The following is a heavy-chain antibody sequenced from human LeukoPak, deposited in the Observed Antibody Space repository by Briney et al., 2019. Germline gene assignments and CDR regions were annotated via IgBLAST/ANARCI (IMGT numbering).Heavy chain of an antibody. V-gene: IGHV1-58*02. CDR3: AADAGSSWQT. D-gene: IGHD6-13*01. J-gene: IGHJ4*02. CDR2: IVVGSGNT. CDR1: GFTFTSSA. Sequence: ASVKVSCKASGFTFTSSAMQWVRQARGQSLEWIGWIVVGSGNTNYAQKFQERVTITRDMSTSTAYMELSSLRSEDTAVYYCAADAGSSWQTWGQGTLVTVSS.